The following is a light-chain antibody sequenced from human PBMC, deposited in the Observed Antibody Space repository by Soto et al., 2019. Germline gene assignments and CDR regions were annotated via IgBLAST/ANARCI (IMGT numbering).Light chain of an antibody. CDR3: QVWDSSNDHRI. V-gene: IGLV3-21*02. J-gene: IGLJ2*01. CDR2: DDT. CDR1: NISRKS. Sequence: SYELTQPPSVSVAPGQTSIITFVGDNISRKSVHWYQQRPGQAPVLVLYDDTRRPSGIPERFSGSNSGNAATLTISGVEAGDEADFYCQVWDSSNDHRIFGGGTQLTVL.